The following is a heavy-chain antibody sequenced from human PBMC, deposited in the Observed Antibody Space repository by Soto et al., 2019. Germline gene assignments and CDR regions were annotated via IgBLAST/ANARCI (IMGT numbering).Heavy chain of an antibody. D-gene: IGHD5-18*01. CDR3: AREWIQLWLPTYGMDV. Sequence: SVNPSCESCRVAFGSYYMFWVRQDPEQGLEWMGGIIPIFGTANYAQKFQGRVTITADESTSTAYMELSSLRSEDTAVYYCAREWIQLWLPTYGMDVWCQGITVTSP. J-gene: IGHJ6*02. CDR2: IIPIFGTA. CDR1: RVAFGSYY. V-gene: IGHV1-69*13.